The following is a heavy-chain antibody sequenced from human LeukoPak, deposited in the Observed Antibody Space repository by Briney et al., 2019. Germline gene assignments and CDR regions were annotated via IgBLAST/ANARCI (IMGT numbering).Heavy chain of an antibody. D-gene: IGHD3-9*01. J-gene: IGHJ4*02. V-gene: IGHV4-34*01. CDR1: GGSFSGYY. CDR2: INHSGST. CDR3: AREGTLTGLSKYYDILDYFDY. Sequence: PSETLSLTSAASGGSFSGYYWSWIRQPPGKGLEWIGEINHSGSTNYNPSLKSRVTISVDTSKNQFSLKLSSVAAADTAVYYCAREGTLTGLSKYYDILDYFDYWGQGTLVTVSS.